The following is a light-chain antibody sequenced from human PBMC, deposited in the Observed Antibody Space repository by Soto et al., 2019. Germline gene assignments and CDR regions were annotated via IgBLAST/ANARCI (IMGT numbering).Light chain of an antibody. V-gene: IGLV1-44*01. CDR2: SHS. CDR3: AAWDDSLNGLYV. J-gene: IGLJ1*01. Sequence: QSVLTQPPSASGTPGQRVTISCSGSSSNIGSNPVNWYQQLPGTAPKLLIYSHSQRPSGVPDRFSGSKSGTSASLAISGLQSEDEADYYCAAWDDSLNGLYVFGTGTKVTVL. CDR1: SSNIGSNP.